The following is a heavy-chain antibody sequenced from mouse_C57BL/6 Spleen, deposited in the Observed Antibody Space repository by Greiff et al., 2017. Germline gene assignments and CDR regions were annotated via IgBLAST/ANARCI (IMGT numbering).Heavy chain of an antibody. CDR3: ARGRWLLPLDY. D-gene: IGHD2-3*01. CDR2: INPNNGGT. V-gene: IGHV1-22*01. Sequence: EVQLQESGPELVKPGASVKMSCKASGYTFTDYNMHWVKQSHGKSLEWIGYINPNNGGTSYNQKFKGKATLTVNKSSSTAYMELRSLTSEDSAVYYCARGRWLLPLDYWGQGTTLTVSS. CDR1: GYTFTDYN. J-gene: IGHJ2*01.